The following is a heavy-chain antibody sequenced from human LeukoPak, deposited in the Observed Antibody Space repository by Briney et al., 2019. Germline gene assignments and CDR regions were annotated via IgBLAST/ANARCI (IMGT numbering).Heavy chain of an antibody. CDR3: AGFFYDNSNDAFDI. CDR1: GGTFSNYDFTFTSYA. CDR2: IIPIYGRA. Sequence: ASVTVSCKASGGTFSNYDFTFTSYALSWVRQAPGQGLEWMGGIIPIYGRADYPQKFQGRVTITADESTRTVTMQLSSLRSEDTAVYYCAGFFYDNSNDAFDIWGQGTVVTVS. J-gene: IGHJ3*02. V-gene: IGHV1-69*13. D-gene: IGHD2/OR15-2a*01.